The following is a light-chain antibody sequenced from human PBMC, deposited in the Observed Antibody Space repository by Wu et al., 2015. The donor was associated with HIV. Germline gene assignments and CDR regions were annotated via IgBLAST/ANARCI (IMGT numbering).Light chain of an antibody. CDR2: GAS. J-gene: IGKJ4*01. V-gene: IGKV3-20*01. CDR3: QQYGSSLRT. Sequence: IELTQSPGTLSLSPGETATLSCGAGHDSRPGAIAWYQQRRGHPPRLLIYGASHRASGIPERFRGSGSGTDFSLTISRLEPEDFAVYYCQQYGSSLRTFGGGTKMEIK. CDR1: HDSRPGA.